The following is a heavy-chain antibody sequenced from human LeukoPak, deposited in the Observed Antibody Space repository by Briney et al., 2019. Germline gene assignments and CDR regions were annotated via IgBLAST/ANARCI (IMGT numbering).Heavy chain of an antibody. CDR2: ISWNSGSI. CDR1: VFTFDHYS. V-gene: IGHV3-9*01. D-gene: IGHD3-3*01. Sequence: GGSLGLFCGASVFTFDHYSMHWVRQAPGKGLEWVSGISWNSGSIGYADSVKGRFTISRDNAKNSLYLQMNSLRAEDTALYYCAKDATFLYYDFWSGYSYNWFDPWGQGTLVTVSS. CDR3: AKDATFLYYDFWSGYSYNWFDP. J-gene: IGHJ5*02.